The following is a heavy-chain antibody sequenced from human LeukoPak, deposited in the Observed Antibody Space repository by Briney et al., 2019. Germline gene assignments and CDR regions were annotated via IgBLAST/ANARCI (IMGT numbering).Heavy chain of an antibody. CDR1: GFTFSSYG. CDR3: AKDPTRYGYYFDY. J-gene: IGHJ4*02. CDR2: ISYDGSNK. Sequence: GGSLRLSCAASGFTFSSYGMHWVRQAPGKGLGWVAVISYDGSNKYYADSVKGRFTISRDNSKNTLYLQMNSLRAEDTAVYYCAKDPTRYGYYFDYWGQGTLVTVSS. D-gene: IGHD3-10*01. V-gene: IGHV3-30*18.